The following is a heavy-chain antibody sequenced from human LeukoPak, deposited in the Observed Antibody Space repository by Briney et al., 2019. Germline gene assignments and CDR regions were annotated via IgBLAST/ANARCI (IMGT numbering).Heavy chain of an antibody. CDR1: GFTFSSYA. D-gene: IGHD2-2*01. J-gene: IGHJ6*02. Sequence: GGSLRLSCAASGFTFSSYAMSWVRQAPGKGLEWVSAISGSGGSTYYADSVKGRFTISRDNSKNTLYLQMNSLRAEDTAVYYCATDCSSTSCPTGYYYGMDVWGQGTTVTVSS. V-gene: IGHV3-23*01. CDR2: ISGSGGST. CDR3: ATDCSSTSCPTGYYYGMDV.